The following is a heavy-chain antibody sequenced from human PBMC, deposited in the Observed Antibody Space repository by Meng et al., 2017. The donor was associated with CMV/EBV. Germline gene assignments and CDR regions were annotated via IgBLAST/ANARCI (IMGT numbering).Heavy chain of an antibody. V-gene: IGHV1-69*12. CDR1: GGTFSTFA. J-gene: IGHJ4*02. Sequence: VQLLKAAAEVKKPGSSVNVAVKTAGGTFSTFAISWVRQAPGEGLEWMGGIIPVFETANYAERFQDRVTITADDSTTTAYMELSSLRADDTALYFCARGGDSWYSDYWGQGTLVTVSS. D-gene: IGHD1-26*01. CDR3: ARGGDSWYSDY. CDR2: IIPVFETA.